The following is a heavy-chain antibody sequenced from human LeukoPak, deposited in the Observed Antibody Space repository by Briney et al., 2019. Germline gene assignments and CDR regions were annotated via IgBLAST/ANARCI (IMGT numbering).Heavy chain of an antibody. V-gene: IGHV1-46*01. CDR2: INPSGGST. D-gene: IGHD3-22*01. CDR3: ARDLYDSSGYYGHGFDY. CDR1: GYTFTSYY. Sequence: ASVKVSCKASGYTFTSYYMHWVRQAPGQGLEWMGIINPSGGSTSYAQKFQGRVTMTRDMSTSTVYMELSSLRSEDTAVYYCARDLYDSSGYYGHGFDYWGQGTLVTVPS. J-gene: IGHJ4*02.